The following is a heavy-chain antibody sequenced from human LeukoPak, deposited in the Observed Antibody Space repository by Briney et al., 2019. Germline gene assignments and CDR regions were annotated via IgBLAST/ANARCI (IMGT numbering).Heavy chain of an antibody. D-gene: IGHD1-26*01. CDR1: GFTFSSYW. V-gene: IGHV3-74*01. CDR2: INTDASKT. Sequence: GGSLRLSCAASGFTFSSYWMHWVRQAPGKGLVWVSRINTDASKTRYADSVKGRFIISRDNAKNTLYLQMNSLRAEDTAVYYCAREAIVGGSTDAFDIWGQGTMVTVPS. J-gene: IGHJ3*02. CDR3: AREAIVGGSTDAFDI.